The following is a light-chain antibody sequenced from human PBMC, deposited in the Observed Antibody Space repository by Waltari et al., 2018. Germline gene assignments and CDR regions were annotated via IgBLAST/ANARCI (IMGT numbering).Light chain of an antibody. Sequence: DIQMTQSPSTLSASVGDRVTITCRASSSISSWLAWYQQKPGKAPKLLIYKASSLESGVPLRFSGSGSGTEFTLTISSLQPDDFATYYCQQYTSSSRTFGQGTKVEIK. J-gene: IGKJ1*01. V-gene: IGKV1-5*03. CDR2: KAS. CDR3: QQYTSSSRT. CDR1: SSISSW.